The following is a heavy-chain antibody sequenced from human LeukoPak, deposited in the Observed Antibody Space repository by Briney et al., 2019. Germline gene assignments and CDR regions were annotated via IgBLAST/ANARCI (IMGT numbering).Heavy chain of an antibody. Sequence: SRTLSLTCTVSGGSISSGGYYWSWIRQHPGKGLEWIGYIYYSGSTYYNPSLKSRVTISVDTSKNQFSLKLSSVTAADTAVYYCARVYYGSGSYYFNFDYWGQGTLVTVSS. D-gene: IGHD3-10*01. J-gene: IGHJ4*02. CDR2: IYYSGST. V-gene: IGHV4-31*03. CDR3: ARVYYGSGSYYFNFDY. CDR1: GGSISSGGYY.